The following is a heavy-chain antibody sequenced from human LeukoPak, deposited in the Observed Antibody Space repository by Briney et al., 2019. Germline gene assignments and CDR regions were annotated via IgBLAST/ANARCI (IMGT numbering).Heavy chain of an antibody. Sequence: PSGTLSLTCTVSGGSISSYYWSWIRQPPGKGLEWIGYIYYSGSTNYNPSLKSRVTISVDTSKNQFSLKLSSVTAADTAAYYCARGRYGSPFDYWGQGTLVTVSS. J-gene: IGHJ4*02. CDR1: GGSISSYY. V-gene: IGHV4-59*01. D-gene: IGHD3-10*01. CDR3: ARGRYGSPFDY. CDR2: IYYSGST.